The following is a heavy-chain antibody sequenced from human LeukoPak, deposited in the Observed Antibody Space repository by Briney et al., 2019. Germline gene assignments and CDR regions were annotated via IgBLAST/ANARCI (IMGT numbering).Heavy chain of an antibody. CDR1: GFSLSGYW. J-gene: IGHJ4*02. D-gene: IGHD5-12*01. CDR3: ARGGYSFDY. CDR2: LHADGSEK. Sequence: GGSLRLSSVGSGFSLSGYWMSWVRPAPGKGLEWVARLHADGSEKYYVGSVKGRFTISGDNAKNSLYLQMNCLRVDDTAVYYCARGGYSFDYLGQGTLVTVSS. V-gene: IGHV3-7*01.